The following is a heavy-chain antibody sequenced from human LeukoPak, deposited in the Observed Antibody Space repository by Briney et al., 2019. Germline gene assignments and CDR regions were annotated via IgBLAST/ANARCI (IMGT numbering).Heavy chain of an antibody. CDR3: AKYRQYQLPSSSFDY. V-gene: IGHV3-23*01. CDR2: ISGRGVGT. J-gene: IGHJ4*02. D-gene: IGHD2-2*01. CDR1: GLTFSSYA. Sequence: GGSLRLSCAASGLTFSSYAMGWVRGAPGKGLGWVSAISGRGVGTFYADSVKGRFPISRDNSKNTLSLQMNSLRAEDTAVYYCAKYRQYQLPSSSFDYWGQGALVTVSS.